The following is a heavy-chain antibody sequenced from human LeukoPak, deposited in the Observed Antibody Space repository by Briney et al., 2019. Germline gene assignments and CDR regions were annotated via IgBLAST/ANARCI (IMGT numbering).Heavy chain of an antibody. CDR1: GGSISSYY. J-gene: IGHJ4*02. Sequence: LETLSLTCTVSGGSISSYYWSWIRQPPGKGLEWIGYIYYSGSTNYNPSLKSRVTISVDTSKNQFSLKLSSVTAADTAVYYCARLTGPFYDFWSGYFDYWGQGTLVTVSS. CDR3: ARLTGPFYDFWSGYFDY. V-gene: IGHV4-59*08. D-gene: IGHD3-3*01. CDR2: IYYSGST.